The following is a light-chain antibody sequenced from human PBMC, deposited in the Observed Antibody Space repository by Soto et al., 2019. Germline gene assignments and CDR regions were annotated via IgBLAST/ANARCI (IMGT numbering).Light chain of an antibody. J-gene: IGLJ2*01. Sequence: QSALTQPASVSGSPGQSITISCTGTSSDVGGYNYVSWYQQHPGKAPKLMIYDVSNRPSGVSNRFSGSKSANTASLTISGPKAEAEADYYCSSYTSSSTRVFGGGTKLTVL. CDR3: SSYTSSSTRV. V-gene: IGLV2-14*01. CDR1: SSDVGGYNY. CDR2: DVS.